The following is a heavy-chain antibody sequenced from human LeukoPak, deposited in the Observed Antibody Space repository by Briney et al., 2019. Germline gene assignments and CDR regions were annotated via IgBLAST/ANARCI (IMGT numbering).Heavy chain of an antibody. CDR1: GGSISSSSYC. Sequence: PSETLSLTCTVSGGSISSSSYCWGWIRQPPGKGLEWIGSIYYSGSTYYNPSLKSRVTISVDTSKNQFSLKLSSVTAADTAVYYCARHTGCSGGSCYSGYFDYWGQGTLVTVSS. D-gene: IGHD2-15*01. CDR3: ARHTGCSGGSCYSGYFDY. V-gene: IGHV4-39*01. J-gene: IGHJ4*02. CDR2: IYYSGST.